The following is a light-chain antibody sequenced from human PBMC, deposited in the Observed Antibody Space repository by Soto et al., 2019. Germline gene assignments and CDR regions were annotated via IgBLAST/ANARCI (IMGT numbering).Light chain of an antibody. J-gene: IGKJ4*01. CDR2: AAS. CDR3: QQYGSSPLT. V-gene: IGKV3-20*01. CDR1: QSVSSSF. Sequence: ELVLTQSPGTLSLSPGERATLSCRASQSVSSSFLAWYQPKPGQAPRLLIYAASSRATGIPDRFSGSGSGTDFTLTISRLEPEDVAVYYCQQYGSSPLTFGGGTKVEIK.